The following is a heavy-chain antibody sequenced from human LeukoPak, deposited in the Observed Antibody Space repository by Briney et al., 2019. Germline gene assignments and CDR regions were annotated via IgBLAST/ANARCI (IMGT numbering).Heavy chain of an antibody. D-gene: IGHD2-2*01. J-gene: IGHJ3*02. CDR1: GLTSSSYH. V-gene: IGHV3-23*01. Sequence: GGSLRLSCGASGLTSSSYHMSWVRQAPGKGLEWVSGISGNGGSTYYADSVKGRFTISRDNSKKTLYLQMNGLRAEDTAVYYCAKVPADPSEPLPPHAFDIWGQGTMVTVSS. CDR3: AKVPADPSEPLPPHAFDI. CDR2: ISGNGGST.